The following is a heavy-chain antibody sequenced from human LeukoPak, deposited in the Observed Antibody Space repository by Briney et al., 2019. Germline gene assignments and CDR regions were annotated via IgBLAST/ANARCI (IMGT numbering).Heavy chain of an antibody. Sequence: ETVSLTCTVSGGSMSNYYYWSWIRQPPGKGLEWIGFIYKSTSTNYNPSLKSRVTISVDRSKKQFSLMLTSMTAADTAVYYCAGGGYCTTGSCFAPLFDYWGQGTLVTVSS. CDR1: GGSMSNYYY. J-gene: IGHJ4*02. CDR2: IYKSTST. V-gene: IGHV4-59*01. CDR3: AGGGYCTTGSCFAPLFDY. D-gene: IGHD2-2*01.